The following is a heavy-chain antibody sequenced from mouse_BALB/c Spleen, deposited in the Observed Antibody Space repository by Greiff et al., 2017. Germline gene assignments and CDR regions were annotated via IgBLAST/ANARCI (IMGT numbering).Heavy chain of an antibody. CDR1: GYTFTSYW. CDR3: ARSRVRDYAMDY. Sequence: VQLKESGAELAKPGASVKMSCKASGYTFTSYWMHWVKQRPGQGLEWIGWIDPENGNTIYDPKFQGKASITADTSSNTAYLQLSSLTSEDTAVYYCARSRVRDYAMDYWGQGTSVTVSS. D-gene: IGHD2-14*01. V-gene: IGHV14-1*02. CDR2: IDPENGNT. J-gene: IGHJ4*01.